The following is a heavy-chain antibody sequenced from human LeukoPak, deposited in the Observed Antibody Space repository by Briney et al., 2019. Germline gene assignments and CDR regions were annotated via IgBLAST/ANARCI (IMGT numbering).Heavy chain of an antibody. CDR1: GGSINNYY. J-gene: IGHJ4*02. CDR2: IHDSGST. V-gene: IGHV4-59*08. Sequence: PSETLSLTCTVSGGSINNYYWSWIRQSPEKGLEWIGYIHDSGSTNYNPSLKSRVTISVDTSKNQFSLKLSSVTAADTAVYYCVRLDAAAGRYLQFYYWGQGTLVTVSS. CDR3: VRLDAAAGRYLQFYY. D-gene: IGHD5-24*01.